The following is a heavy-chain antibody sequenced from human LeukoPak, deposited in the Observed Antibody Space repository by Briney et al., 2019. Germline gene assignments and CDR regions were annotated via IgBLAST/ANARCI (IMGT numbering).Heavy chain of an antibody. Sequence: ASVKVSCKASGYTFTSYGISWVRQAPGQGLEWMGWISAYNGNTNYAQKLQGRVTMTTDTSTSTAYMELRSLRSDDTAVYYCARDLRYFDWLLSPPYDAFDIWGQGTMVTVSS. V-gene: IGHV1-18*01. CDR2: ISAYNGNT. CDR3: ARDLRYFDWLLSPPYDAFDI. CDR1: GYTFTSYG. J-gene: IGHJ3*02. D-gene: IGHD3-9*01.